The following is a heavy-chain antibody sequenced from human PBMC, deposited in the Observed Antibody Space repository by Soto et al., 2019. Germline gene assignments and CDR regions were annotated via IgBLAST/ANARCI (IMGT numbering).Heavy chain of an antibody. Sequence: QLVESGGALVSPGGSLRLSCAASGFNFRNFAMNWVRQSLGEGPEWLAHVKPGGHFTLYADFVRGRFTISRDDVANSLFLQMHNLRPEDSGIYYCVKEMSEVNSGYDAFQLWGQGTLVTVSS. CDR3: VKEMSEVNSGYDAFQL. D-gene: IGHD5-12*01. CDR2: VKPGGHFT. J-gene: IGHJ3*01. V-gene: IGHV3-48*03. CDR1: GFNFRNFA.